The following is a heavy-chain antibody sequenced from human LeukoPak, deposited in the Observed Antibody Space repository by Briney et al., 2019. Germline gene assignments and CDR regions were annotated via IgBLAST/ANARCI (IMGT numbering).Heavy chain of an antibody. CDR3: ARDYPLFYGSGSFDY. D-gene: IGHD3-10*01. J-gene: IGHJ4*02. Sequence: GRSLRLSCAASGFTFSNHGMHWVRQAPGKGPGWVALIWYDGSKKYYGDSVKGRFTISRDNSKNTLYLQMNSLRAEDTAVYYCARDYPLFYGSGSFDYWGQGTLVTVSS. CDR1: GFTFSNHG. CDR2: IWYDGSKK. V-gene: IGHV3-33*01.